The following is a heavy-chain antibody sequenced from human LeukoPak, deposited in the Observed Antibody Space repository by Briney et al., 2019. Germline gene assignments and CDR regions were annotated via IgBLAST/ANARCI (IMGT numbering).Heavy chain of an antibody. D-gene: IGHD3-22*01. CDR3: ARDSSGYYHHYFDY. V-gene: IGHV1-69*05. CDR1: GYTFTGYY. Sequence: SVKVSCKASGYTFTGYYMHWVRQAPGQGLEWMGGIIPIFGTANYAQEFQGRVTITTDESTSTAYMELSSLRSEDTAVYYCARDSSGYYHHYFDYWGQGTLVTVSS. J-gene: IGHJ4*02. CDR2: IIPIFGTA.